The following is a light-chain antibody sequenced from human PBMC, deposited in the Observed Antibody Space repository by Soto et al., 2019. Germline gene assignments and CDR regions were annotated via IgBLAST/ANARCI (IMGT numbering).Light chain of an antibody. CDR2: GAS. Sequence: ELVLTQSPGTLSLSPGERATLSCRASQTVNNNYLAWYQQIPGQAPRLLISGASGRATGTPDRFSGSASETDFTLTISRLEPEDFAVYYCQQYGSSPLTFGGGTKVEIK. J-gene: IGKJ4*01. CDR1: QTVNNNY. CDR3: QQYGSSPLT. V-gene: IGKV3-20*01.